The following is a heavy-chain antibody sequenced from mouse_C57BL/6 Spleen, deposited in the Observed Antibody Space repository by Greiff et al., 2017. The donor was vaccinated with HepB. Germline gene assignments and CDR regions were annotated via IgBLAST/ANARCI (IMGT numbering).Heavy chain of an antibody. D-gene: IGHD1-1*01. J-gene: IGHJ2*01. CDR3: ARTTVVAYYCDY. CDR1: GYTFTDYN. V-gene: IGHV1-22*01. CDR2: INPNNGGT. Sequence: VQLQQSGPELVKPGASVKMSCKASGYTFTDYNMHWVKQSHGKSLEWIGYINPNNGGTSYNQKFKGKATLTVNKSSSTAYMELRSLTSEDSAVYYCARTTVVAYYCDYWGQGTTLTVSS.